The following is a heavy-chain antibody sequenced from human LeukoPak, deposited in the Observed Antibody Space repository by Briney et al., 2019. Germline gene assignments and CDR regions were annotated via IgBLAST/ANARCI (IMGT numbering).Heavy chain of an antibody. CDR2: IYTSGST. V-gene: IGHV4-61*02. Sequence: PSETLSLTCTVSGGSISSGSYYWSWIRQPAGKGLEWIGRIYTSGSTNYNPSLKSRVTISVDTSKNQFSLKLSSVTAADTAVYYCARGALKQYYDFWSGPTHTSHYMDVWGKGTTVTVSS. CDR3: ARGALKQYYDFWSGPTHTSHYMDV. J-gene: IGHJ6*03. CDR1: GGSISSGSYY. D-gene: IGHD3-3*01.